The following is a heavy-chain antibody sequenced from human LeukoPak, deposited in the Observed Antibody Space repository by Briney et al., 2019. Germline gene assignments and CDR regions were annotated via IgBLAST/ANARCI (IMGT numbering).Heavy chain of an antibody. CDR2: IYTSGST. Sequence: PSETLSLTCTVPGGSISSGSYYWSWIRQPAGKGLEWIGRIYTSGSTNYNPSLKSRVTISVDTSKNQFSLKLSSVTAADTAVYYCARELVRYYGTSHFDYWGQGTLVTVSS. D-gene: IGHD3-9*01. CDR1: GGSISSGSYY. J-gene: IGHJ4*02. V-gene: IGHV4-61*02. CDR3: ARELVRYYGTSHFDY.